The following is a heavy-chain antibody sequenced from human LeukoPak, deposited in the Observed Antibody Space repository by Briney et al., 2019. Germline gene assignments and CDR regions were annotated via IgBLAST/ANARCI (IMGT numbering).Heavy chain of an antibody. CDR2: INTSGST. D-gene: IGHD3-10*01. J-gene: IGHJ6*03. CDR3: AREGSGSYLGYYYYMEV. CDR1: GGSISSYY. V-gene: IGHV4-4*07. Sequence: SETLSLTCTVSGGSISSYYWSWLRQPAGKVLEWIRRINTSGSTNYNPSLKSRVTISADKSKKQFSLRLTSVTAAETAVYYCAREGSGSYLGYYYYMEVWGTGTTVTVSS.